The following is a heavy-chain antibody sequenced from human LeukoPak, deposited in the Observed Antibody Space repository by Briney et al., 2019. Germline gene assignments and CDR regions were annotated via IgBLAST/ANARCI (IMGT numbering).Heavy chain of an antibody. V-gene: IGHV4-30-2*01. CDR1: GGSISSGGYS. J-gene: IGHJ6*02. D-gene: IGHD1-26*01. CDR3: ARGSGATWYSYYYGMDV. CDR2: IYHSGST. Sequence: SETLSLTCAVSGGSISSGGYSWSWIRQPPGKGLEWIGYIYHSGSTCYNPSLKSRVTISVDRSKNQFSLKLSSVTAADTAVYYCARGSGATWYSYYYGMDVWGQGATVTVSS.